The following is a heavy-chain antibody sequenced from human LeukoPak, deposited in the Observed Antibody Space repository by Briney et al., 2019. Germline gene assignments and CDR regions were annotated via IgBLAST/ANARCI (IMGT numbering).Heavy chain of an antibody. Sequence: GESLKISCKGSGYSFTSYWIGWVRQMPGEGLEWMGIIYPGDSDTRYSPSFQGQVTISADKSISTAYLQWSSLKASAPAMYYCASRYCGGDCSMGDAFDIWGQGTMVTVSS. CDR1: GYSFTSYW. CDR2: IYPGDSDT. J-gene: IGHJ3*02. D-gene: IGHD2-21*02. CDR3: ASRYCGGDCSMGDAFDI. V-gene: IGHV5-51*01.